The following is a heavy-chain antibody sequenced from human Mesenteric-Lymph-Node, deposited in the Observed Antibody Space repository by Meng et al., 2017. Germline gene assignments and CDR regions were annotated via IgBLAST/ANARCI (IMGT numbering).Heavy chain of an antibody. V-gene: IGHV4-30-4*01. D-gene: IGHD2-21*01. CDR3: ASFDHIPRRNYFDY. CDR2: IHHSGSA. CDR1: GGSMSSGNYY. Sequence: QVELQGPGHGLVGPSPTLSLTCTVSGGSMSSGNYYWSWIRQPPGKGLEWIGYIHHSGSAYYNPSLKSRVSISVDTSKNQFSLNLNSMTAADTAVYYCASFDHIPRRNYFDYWGQGTLVTVSS. J-gene: IGHJ4*02.